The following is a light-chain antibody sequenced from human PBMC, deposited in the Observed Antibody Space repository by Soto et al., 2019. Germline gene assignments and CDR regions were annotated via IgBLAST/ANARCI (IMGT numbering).Light chain of an antibody. CDR1: SSDVGAYNY. CDR2: EVT. Sequence: QSALTQPPSASGSPGQSVTISCTGTSSDVGAYNYVSWYQQHAGKAPKLVIYEVTKRPSGVPDRFSGSKSANTPSLTGSGLQAEDEADYYCSSFASSNTWVFGGGTKLTVL. V-gene: IGLV2-8*01. J-gene: IGLJ3*02. CDR3: SSFASSNTWV.